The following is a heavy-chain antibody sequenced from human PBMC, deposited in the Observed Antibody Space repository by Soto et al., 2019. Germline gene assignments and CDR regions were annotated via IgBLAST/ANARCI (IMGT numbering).Heavy chain of an antibody. D-gene: IGHD1-7*01. Sequence: GGSLRLSCAASGFTSSSYWMSWVRQAPGKGLEWVANIKQDGSEKYYVDSVKGRFTISRDNAKNSLYLQMNSLRAEDTAVYYCARGSGTFPFDYWGQGTLVTLSS. CDR1: GFTSSSYW. J-gene: IGHJ4*02. V-gene: IGHV3-7*01. CDR2: IKQDGSEK. CDR3: ARGSGTFPFDY.